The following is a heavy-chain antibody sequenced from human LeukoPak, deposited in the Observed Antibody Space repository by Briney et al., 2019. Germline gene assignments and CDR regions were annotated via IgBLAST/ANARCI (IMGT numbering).Heavy chain of an antibody. D-gene: IGHD6-13*01. CDR2: IYYSGST. Sequence: SETLSLTCTVSGGSISSYYWSWIRQPPGKGLEWIGYIYYSGSTNYNPSLKSRVTISVDTSKNQFSLKLSSVTAADTAVYYCARRIAAADKDAFDIWGQGTMVTVSS. J-gene: IGHJ3*02. V-gene: IGHV4-59*08. CDR3: ARRIAAADKDAFDI. CDR1: GGSISSYY.